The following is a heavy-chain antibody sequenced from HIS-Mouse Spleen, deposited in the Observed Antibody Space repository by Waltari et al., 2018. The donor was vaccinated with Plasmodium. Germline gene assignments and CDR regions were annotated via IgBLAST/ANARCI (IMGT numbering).Heavy chain of an antibody. CDR3: ARGRVLGTSSGYFDL. J-gene: IGHJ2*01. CDR1: GGSFSGYY. CDR2: INHSGST. D-gene: IGHD3-10*01. Sequence: QVQLQQWGAGLLKPSETLSLTCAVYGGSFSGYYWSWIRQPPGKGLEWIGEINHSGSTNYNPSLKSRVTISVDTSKNQFSRKLSSVTAADTAVYYCARGRVLGTSSGYFDLWGRGTLVTVSS. V-gene: IGHV4-34*01.